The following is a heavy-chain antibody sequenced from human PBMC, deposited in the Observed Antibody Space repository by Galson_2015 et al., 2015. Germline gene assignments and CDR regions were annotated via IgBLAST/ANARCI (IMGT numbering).Heavy chain of an antibody. Sequence: QSGAEVKKPGESLRISCKGSGYSFTSYWITWVRQMPGKGLEWMGRIDPTDSYTNYSPSFQGHVTISADKSISTAYLQWSSLKASDTAIYYWARPEYCGSISCYESWGQGTLVTVSS. CDR3: ARPEYCGSISCYES. D-gene: IGHD2-2*01. J-gene: IGHJ5*02. V-gene: IGHV5-10-1*01. CDR2: IDPTDSYT. CDR1: GYSFTSYW.